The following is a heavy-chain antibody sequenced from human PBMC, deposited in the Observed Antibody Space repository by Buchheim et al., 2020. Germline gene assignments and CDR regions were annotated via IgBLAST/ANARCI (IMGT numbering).Heavy chain of an antibody. D-gene: IGHD6-13*01. J-gene: IGHJ5*01. CDR3: AKIGVPSSSDNWFDS. CDR1: GFTFSSYS. V-gene: IGHV3-48*01. Sequence: EVQLVESGGGVVQWGGSLRLSCAASGFTFSSYSMNWVRQAPGKGLEWVSYISSSDSSIHYADSVKGRFTTSRDDAKNALFLQMNSLRAEDTAVYYCAKIGVPSSSDNWFDSWGQGTL. CDR2: ISSSDSSI.